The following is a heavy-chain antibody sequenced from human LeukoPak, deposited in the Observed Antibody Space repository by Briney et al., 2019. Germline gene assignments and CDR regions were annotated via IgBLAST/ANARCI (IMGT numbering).Heavy chain of an antibody. J-gene: IGHJ4*02. Sequence: GGALRLSCAASGFTFSSYVMHWVRQAPGKGRAWVAFIRYDGSNKYYPDSVKGRFTISRDNSKNTLYLQMNSLGAEDTAVYYCAKDRASSGYYDYWGQGTLVTVSS. D-gene: IGHD3-22*01. CDR3: AKDRASSGYYDY. CDR1: GFTFSSYV. CDR2: IRYDGSNK. V-gene: IGHV3-30*02.